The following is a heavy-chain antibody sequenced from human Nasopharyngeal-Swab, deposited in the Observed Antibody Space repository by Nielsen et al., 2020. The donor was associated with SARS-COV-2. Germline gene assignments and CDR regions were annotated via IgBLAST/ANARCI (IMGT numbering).Heavy chain of an antibody. CDR1: GGSISSGSYY. V-gene: IGHV4-61*02. CDR3: ASGDDYGDYRADY. J-gene: IGHJ4*02. D-gene: IGHD4-17*01. Sequence: SETLSLTCTVSGGSISSGSYYWSWIRQPAGKGLEWIGRIYTSGSTNYNPSLKSRVTISVDTSKNQFSLKLSSVTAADTAVHYCASGDDYGDYRADYWGQGTLVTVSS. CDR2: IYTSGST.